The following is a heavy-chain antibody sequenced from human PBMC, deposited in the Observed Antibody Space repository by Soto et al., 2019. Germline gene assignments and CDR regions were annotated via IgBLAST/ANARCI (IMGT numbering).Heavy chain of an antibody. CDR2: INAGSGDT. CDR3: AGDQCFFDSRGYRATYSWFDN. CDR1: GYTFTTYA. V-gene: IGHV1-3*01. Sequence: QVQFVQSGAEVKKPGASVKVSCKASGYTFTTYAIHWVRQAPGQGLEWMGWINAGSGDTGYSQKFLGRVNITRHTSASTAYMELSRLRSEDTAVYDCAGDQCFFDSRGYRATYSWFDNWGQGTLVPVSS. J-gene: IGHJ5*02. D-gene: IGHD3-22*01.